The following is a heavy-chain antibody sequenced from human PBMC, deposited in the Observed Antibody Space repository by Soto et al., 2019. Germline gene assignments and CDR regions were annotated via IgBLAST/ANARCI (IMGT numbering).Heavy chain of an antibody. CDR3: ARSGTVAAFDV. CDR2: IYHSGST. D-gene: IGHD2-15*01. Sequence: PSETLSLTCAVSGGSISSGGYSWSWIRQPPGKGLEWIGYIYHSGSTYYNPSLKSRVTISVDRSKNQFSLKLSSVTAADTAVYYCARSGTVAAFDVWGQGTTVTVSS. V-gene: IGHV4-30-2*01. CDR1: GGSISSGGYS. J-gene: IGHJ6*02.